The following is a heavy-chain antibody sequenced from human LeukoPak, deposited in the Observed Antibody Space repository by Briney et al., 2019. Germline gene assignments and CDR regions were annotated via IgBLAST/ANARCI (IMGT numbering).Heavy chain of an antibody. V-gene: IGHV3-74*01. Sequence: ASVKVSCKASGYTFTGYYMHWVRQAPGKGLVWVSRINSDGSSTSYADSVKGRFTISRDNAKNTLYLQMNSLRAEDTAVYYCARARALGYCSVWGQGTLVTVSS. D-gene: IGHD2-15*01. CDR3: ARARALGYCSV. CDR1: GYTFTGYY. CDR2: INSDGSST. J-gene: IGHJ4*02.